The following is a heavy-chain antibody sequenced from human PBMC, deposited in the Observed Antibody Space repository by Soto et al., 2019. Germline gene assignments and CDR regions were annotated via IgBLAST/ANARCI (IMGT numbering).Heavy chain of an antibody. Sequence: NPSETLSLTCTVSGGSISSSSYYWGWIRQPPGKGLEWIGSIFYSGSTYYNPSLKSRVTISVDTSKNQFSLKLSSVTAADTAVYYCACIFSGGSSYGFYYYGMHVWGQGTTVTVSS. CDR3: ACIFSGGSSYGFYYYGMHV. J-gene: IGHJ6*02. V-gene: IGHV4-39*01. D-gene: IGHD5-18*01. CDR2: IFYSGST. CDR1: GGSISSSSYY.